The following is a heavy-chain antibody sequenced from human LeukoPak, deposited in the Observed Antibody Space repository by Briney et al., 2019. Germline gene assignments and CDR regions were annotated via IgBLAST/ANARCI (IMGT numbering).Heavy chain of an antibody. CDR1: GGSFSGYY. Sequence: SETLSLTCAVYGGSFSGYYWSWIRQPPGKGPEWIGEINHSGGTNYNPSLKSRVTISVETSKKPFSLKLSSVTAADKAAYYCARGDYDILTRYFDYWGQGTLVSVSS. CDR3: ARGDYDILTRYFDY. CDR2: INHSGGT. J-gene: IGHJ4*02. D-gene: IGHD3-9*01. V-gene: IGHV4-34*01.